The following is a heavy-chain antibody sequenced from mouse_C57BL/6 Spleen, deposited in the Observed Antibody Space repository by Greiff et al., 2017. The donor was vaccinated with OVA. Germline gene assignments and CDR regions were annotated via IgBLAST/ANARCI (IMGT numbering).Heavy chain of an antibody. V-gene: IGHV1-82*01. CDR3: AREENYGSSYGYFDV. CDR2: IYPGDGDT. J-gene: IGHJ1*03. D-gene: IGHD1-1*01. CDR1: GYAFSSSW. Sequence: VQRVESGPELVKPGASVKISCKASGYAFSSSWMNWVKQRPGKGLEWIGRIYPGDGDTNYNGKFKGKATLTADKSSSTAYMQLSSLTSEDSAVYFCAREENYGSSYGYFDVWGTGTTVTVSS.